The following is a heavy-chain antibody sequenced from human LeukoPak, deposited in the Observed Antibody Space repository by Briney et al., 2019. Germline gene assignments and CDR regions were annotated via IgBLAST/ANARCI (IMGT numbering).Heavy chain of an antibody. CDR1: GYPFTSYG. Sequence: GASVKVSCKASGYPFTSYGISWVRQAPGQGLEWMGWISAYNGNTNYAQMVQGRVTMTTDTSTSTAYMEVRSLRSDDTAMYYCARDVGDIVTIPAAISVPWGQGTLVTVSS. CDR2: ISAYNGNT. CDR3: ARDVGDIVTIPAAISVP. V-gene: IGHV1-18*01. J-gene: IGHJ5*02. D-gene: IGHD2-2*01.